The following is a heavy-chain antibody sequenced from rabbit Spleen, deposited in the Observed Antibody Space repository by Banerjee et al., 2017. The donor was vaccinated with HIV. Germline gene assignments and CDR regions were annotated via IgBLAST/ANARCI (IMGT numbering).Heavy chain of an antibody. J-gene: IGHJ4*01. Sequence: QQQLEESGGGLVKPGGTLTLTCKASGIDFNSYGYMCWVRQAPGKGLAWIGCIDTSSGSTYYANWVNGRFTISSHNAQNTLYLQLNSLTAADTATYFCVRGASSSGYYSLWGPGTLVTVS. CDR2: IDTSSGST. CDR1: GIDFNSYGY. D-gene: IGHD1-1*01. CDR3: VRGASSSGYYSL. V-gene: IGHV1S43*01.